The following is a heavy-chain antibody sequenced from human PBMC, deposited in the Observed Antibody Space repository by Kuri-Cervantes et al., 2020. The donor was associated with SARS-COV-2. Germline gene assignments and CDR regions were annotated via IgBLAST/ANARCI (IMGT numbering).Heavy chain of an antibody. CDR3: ARDRYSGSYVRRWFDY. Sequence: GGSLRPSCAACGFTFSSDDMHWFRQATGKGLEWVSAIGTAGDTYTPGSVKGQFTISRDNAKKSLYLQMNSLRAEDTAVYYCARDRYSGSYVRRWFDYWGQGTLVTVSS. V-gene: IGHV3-13*03. D-gene: IGHD1-26*01. CDR2: IGTAGDT. J-gene: IGHJ5*01. CDR1: GFTFSSDD.